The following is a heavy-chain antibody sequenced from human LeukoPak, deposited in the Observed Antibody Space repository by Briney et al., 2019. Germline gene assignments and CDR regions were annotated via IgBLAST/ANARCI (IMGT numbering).Heavy chain of an antibody. Sequence: SQTLSLTCTVSGGSISSGGYYWSWIRQHPGKGLEWIGYIYYSGSTFYNPSLKSRVTISVDTSKNQFSLKLSSVTAADTAVYYCASNAVTTVAYFHHWGQGTLVTVSS. V-gene: IGHV4-31*03. CDR2: IYYSGST. CDR1: GGSISSGGYY. CDR3: ASNAVTTVAYFHH. J-gene: IGHJ1*01. D-gene: IGHD4-17*01.